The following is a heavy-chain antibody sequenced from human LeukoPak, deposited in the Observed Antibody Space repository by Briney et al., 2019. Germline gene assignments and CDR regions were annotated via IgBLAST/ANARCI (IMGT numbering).Heavy chain of an antibody. CDR3: AKAITYGYNYYFDY. Sequence: AGGSLRLSCAASGFTFSSYAMSWVRQAPGKGLEWVSAISGSGGSTYYADSVKGRFTISRDNSKNTLYLQMNSLRAEDTAVYYCAKAITYGYNYYFDYWGQGTLVTVSS. J-gene: IGHJ4*02. D-gene: IGHD5-12*01. CDR1: GFTFSSYA. CDR2: ISGSGGST. V-gene: IGHV3-23*01.